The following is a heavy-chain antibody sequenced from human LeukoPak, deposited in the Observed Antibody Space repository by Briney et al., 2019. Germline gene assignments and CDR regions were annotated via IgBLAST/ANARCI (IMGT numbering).Heavy chain of an antibody. Sequence: ASVKVSYKASGYTFTGYYMHWVRQAPGQGLEWMGWINPNSGGTNYAQKFQGRVTMTRDTSISTAYMELSRLRSDDTAVYYCARDAHIVVVPAAMPYYYYYMDVWGKGTTVTVSS. V-gene: IGHV1-2*02. CDR1: GYTFTGYY. CDR3: ARDAHIVVVPAAMPYYYYYMDV. CDR2: INPNSGGT. D-gene: IGHD2-2*01. J-gene: IGHJ6*03.